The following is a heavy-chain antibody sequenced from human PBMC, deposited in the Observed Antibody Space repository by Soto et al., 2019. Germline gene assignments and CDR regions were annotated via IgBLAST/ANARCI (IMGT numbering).Heavy chain of an antibody. D-gene: IGHD2-15*01. CDR1: GFTFSSYG. J-gene: IGHJ6*02. CDR3: GKDTLDCSGGDCPLYYYYGMDV. CDR2: ISNDGTNK. Sequence: HPGGSLRLSCAASGFTFSSYGMHWVRQAPGKGLEWLAVISNDGTNKYLADSVKGRLTLSRDNSRNTLSLEINNLRPEDTAVYYCGKDTLDCSGGDCPLYYYYGMDVWGQGTTVTVSS. V-gene: IGHV3-30*18.